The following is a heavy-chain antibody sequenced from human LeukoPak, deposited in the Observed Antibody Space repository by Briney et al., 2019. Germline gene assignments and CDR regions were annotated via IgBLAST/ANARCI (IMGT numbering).Heavy chain of an antibody. CDR3: ARFNTYYYDSSGYNNWFDP. Sequence: SETLSLTCAVSGYSISSGYYWGWIRQPPGKGLEWIGYIYYSGSTNYNPSLKSRVTISVDTSKNQFSLKLSSVTAADTAVYYCARFNTYYYDSSGYNNWFDPWGQGTLVTVSS. D-gene: IGHD3-22*01. CDR2: IYYSGST. CDR1: GYSISSGYY. V-gene: IGHV4-61*01. J-gene: IGHJ5*02.